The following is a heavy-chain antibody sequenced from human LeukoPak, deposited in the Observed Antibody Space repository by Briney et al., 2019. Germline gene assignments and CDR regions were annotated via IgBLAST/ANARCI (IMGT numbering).Heavy chain of an antibody. D-gene: IGHD3-22*01. Sequence: GASVKVSCKASGYTFTGYYMHWVRQAPGQGLEWMGWINPNSGGTNYAQKFQGRVTMTRDTSISTAYMELSRLRSDDTAVYYCARDRYYYASSGYSQLFDYWGQGTLVTVSS. V-gene: IGHV1-2*02. CDR3: ARDRYYYASSGYSQLFDY. J-gene: IGHJ4*02. CDR2: INPNSGGT. CDR1: GYTFTGYY.